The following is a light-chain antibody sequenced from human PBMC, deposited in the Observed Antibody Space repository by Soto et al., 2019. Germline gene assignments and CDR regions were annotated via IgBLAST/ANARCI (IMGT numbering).Light chain of an antibody. CDR3: NSYAGSNSRWNVV. J-gene: IGLJ2*01. CDR2: DVS. V-gene: IGLV2-8*01. CDR1: SSNVGGYNY. Sequence: QSVLTQPPSASGSPGQSVTISCTGTSSNVGGYNYVSWYQLHPGKPPKLMIYDVSKRPSGVADRFSGSKSGNTASLTVSGSQAEDEADYYCNSYAGSNSRWNVVFGGGTKVTVL.